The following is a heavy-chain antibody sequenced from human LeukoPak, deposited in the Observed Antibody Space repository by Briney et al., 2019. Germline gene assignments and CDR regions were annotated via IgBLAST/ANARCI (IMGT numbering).Heavy chain of an antibody. J-gene: IGHJ5*02. V-gene: IGHV3-23*01. CDR2: ISGSGGSI. CDR3: AKDGVVPDSGWYCGWFDP. D-gene: IGHD6-19*01. CDR1: GFTFSSYA. Sequence: PGGSLRLSCAASGFTFSSYAMTWVRQAPGKGLEWVSAISGSGGSIYYADSVKGRFTISRDNSKNTLYLQMNSLRAEDTAVYYCAKDGVVPDSGWYCGWFDPWGQGTLVTVSS.